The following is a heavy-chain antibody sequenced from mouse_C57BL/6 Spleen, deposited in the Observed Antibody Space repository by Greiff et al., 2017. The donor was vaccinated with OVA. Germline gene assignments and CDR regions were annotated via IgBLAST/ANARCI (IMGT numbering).Heavy chain of an antibody. D-gene: IGHD1-1*01. V-gene: IGHV2-4*01. Sequence: VHLVESGPGLVQPSQSLSITCTVSGFSLTSYGVHWVRQPPGKGLEWLGVIWSGGSTDYNAAFISRRSISKDNSKSQVFFKMNSLQADDTAIYYCAKKSSSYYAMDYWGQGTSVTVSS. CDR3: AKKSSSYYAMDY. CDR1: GFSLTSYG. CDR2: IWSGGST. J-gene: IGHJ4*01.